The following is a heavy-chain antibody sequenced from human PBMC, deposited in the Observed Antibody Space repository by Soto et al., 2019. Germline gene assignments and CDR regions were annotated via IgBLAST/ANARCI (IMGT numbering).Heavy chain of an antibody. CDR3: ASYDFWSGKPFDP. V-gene: IGHV4-30-4*01. Sequence: QVQLQESGPGLVKPSQTLSLTCTVSGGSISSGDYYWSWIRQPPGKGLEWIGYIYYSGSTYYNPSIKRRVTISVDTSKNQFSLKLSSVTAADTAVYYCASYDFWSGKPFDPWGQGTLVTVSS. CDR1: GGSISSGDYY. J-gene: IGHJ5*02. D-gene: IGHD3-3*01. CDR2: IYYSGST.